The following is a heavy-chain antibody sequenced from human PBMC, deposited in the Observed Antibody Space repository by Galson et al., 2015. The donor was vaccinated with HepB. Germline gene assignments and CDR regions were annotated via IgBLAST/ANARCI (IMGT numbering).Heavy chain of an antibody. CDR3: TTSGYSYGYFDL. J-gene: IGHJ4*02. CDR2: IKSKTEGGAT. CDR1: GFTFSNAW. Sequence: SLRLSCAASGFTFSNAWMSWVRQAPEKGLEWVGRIKSKTEGGATEYAAPVKGRFTISRDDSKNTLDLQMDSLKIEDTAVYYCTTSGYSYGYFDLWGQGALVTVSS. D-gene: IGHD5-18*01. V-gene: IGHV3-15*01.